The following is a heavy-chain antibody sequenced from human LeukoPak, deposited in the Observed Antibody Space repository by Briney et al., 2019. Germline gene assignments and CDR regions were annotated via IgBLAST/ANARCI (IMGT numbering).Heavy chain of an antibody. J-gene: IGHJ5*02. CDR2: ISAYKGNT. V-gene: IGHV1-18*01. CDR3: ARDPGYCSGGSCSSNWFDP. Sequence: ASVKVSCKASGYTFTSYGISWVRQAPGQGLEWVGWISAYKGNTYYPQRLQGRVTMTTDTSTSTAYMELRSLRSDDTAVYYCARDPGYCSGGSCSSNWFDPWGQGTLVTVSS. D-gene: IGHD2-15*01. CDR1: GYTFTSYG.